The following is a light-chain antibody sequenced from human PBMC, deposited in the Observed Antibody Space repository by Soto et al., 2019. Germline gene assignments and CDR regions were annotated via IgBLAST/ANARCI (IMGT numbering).Light chain of an antibody. CDR1: QNINNW. J-gene: IGKJ1*01. CDR3: QQYNIYSPPWT. Sequence: DLPLTPSPSTLSASIGDSVPITCRASQNINNWLAWYQKKPGKAPKLLIYDASSLEGGVPSRFSGSGSGTEFTLTISGLQRDDFATYYCQQYNIYSPPWTFGQGTKVYI. V-gene: IGKV1-5*01. CDR2: DAS.